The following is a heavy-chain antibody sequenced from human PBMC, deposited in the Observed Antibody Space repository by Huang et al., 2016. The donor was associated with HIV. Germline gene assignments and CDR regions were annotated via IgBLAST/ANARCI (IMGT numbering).Heavy chain of an antibody. J-gene: IGHJ3*02. D-gene: IGHD3-22*01. V-gene: IGHV1-18*01. Sequence: QIQLMQSGPELKQPGASVKVSCKASGYTFTRYGITWVRQAPGQGPEWMGWIIASGGDTEYAQKFQGRVTLTTDTSTNIAYMELRSLRSDDTAKYYCARDPKYHRIGYYRQRRGIDIWGQGTMVIVSS. CDR1: GYTFTRYG. CDR3: ARDPKYHRIGYYRQRRGIDI. CDR2: IIASGGDT.